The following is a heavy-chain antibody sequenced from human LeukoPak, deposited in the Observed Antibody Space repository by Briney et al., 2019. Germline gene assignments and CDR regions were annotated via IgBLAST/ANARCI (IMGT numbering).Heavy chain of an antibody. J-gene: IGHJ5*02. CDR2: INHSGST. CDR3: ARGGGGDFSNP. D-gene: IGHD2-21*02. CDR1: GGSFSGYY. V-gene: IGHV4-34*01. Sequence: PSETLSLTCAVYGGSFSGYYWSWIRQPPGKGLEWIGEINHSGSTNYNPSLKSRVTISVDTSENQFSLKLSSVTAADTAVYYCARGGGGDFSNPWGQGTLVTVSS.